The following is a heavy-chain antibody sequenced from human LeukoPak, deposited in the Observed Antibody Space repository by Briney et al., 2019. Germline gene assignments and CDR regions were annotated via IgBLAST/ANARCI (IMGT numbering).Heavy chain of an antibody. CDR3: ARDFSNTSGFKVVVDF. CDR1: GFTFTHYS. V-gene: IGHV1-18*01. J-gene: IGHJ4*02. Sequence: ASVKVSYKTSGFTFTHYSITWVRQAPGQGLEWMGWISAYNGDKKYTQNFQGRVIMTTDTSTSTAYMELWNVRSDDTAVYYCARDFSNTSGFKVVVDFWGQGTLVTVSS. CDR2: ISAYNGDK. D-gene: IGHD3-22*01.